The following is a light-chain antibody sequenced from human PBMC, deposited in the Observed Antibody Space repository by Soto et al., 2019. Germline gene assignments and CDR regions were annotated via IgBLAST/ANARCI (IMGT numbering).Light chain of an antibody. CDR2: DAS. J-gene: IGKJ1*01. Sequence: EIVFTQSPATLSLSPGERASLSCRASQSVSSYLAWYQQKPGQAPRLLIYDASNRATGIPARFSGSGSGTDFTLTISSLEPKDFAVYYCQQRSNWPPSWTFGQGTKVDIK. CDR1: QSVSSY. V-gene: IGKV3-11*01. CDR3: QQRSNWPPSWT.